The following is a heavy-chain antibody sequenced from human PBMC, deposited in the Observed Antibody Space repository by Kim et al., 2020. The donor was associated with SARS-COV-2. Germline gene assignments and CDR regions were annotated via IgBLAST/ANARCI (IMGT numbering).Heavy chain of an antibody. D-gene: IGHD2-8*01. V-gene: IGHV1-69*13. CDR3: ARDLLYCTNGVCQ. CDR2: IIPIFGTA. Sequence: SVKVSCKASGGTFSSYAISWVRQAPGQGLEWMGGIIPIFGTANYAQKFQGRVTITADESTSTAYMELSSLRSEDTAVYYCARDLLYCTNGVCQWGQGTLVTVSS. J-gene: IGHJ4*02. CDR1: GGTFSSYA.